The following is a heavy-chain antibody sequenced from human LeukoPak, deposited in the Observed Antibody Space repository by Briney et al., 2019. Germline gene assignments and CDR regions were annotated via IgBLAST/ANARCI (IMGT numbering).Heavy chain of an antibody. V-gene: IGHV5-51*01. Sequence: GESLKISCKCSGYSFTSYWIGWVRPMPGKGLEWMGIIYPGDSDTRYSPSFQGQVTISADKSISTAYLQWSSLKASDTVMYYCATLQCSGGSCYSGSGGYYGMDVWGQGTTVTVSS. CDR1: GYSFTSYW. D-gene: IGHD2-15*01. CDR3: ATLQCSGGSCYSGSGGYYGMDV. CDR2: IYPGDSDT. J-gene: IGHJ6*02.